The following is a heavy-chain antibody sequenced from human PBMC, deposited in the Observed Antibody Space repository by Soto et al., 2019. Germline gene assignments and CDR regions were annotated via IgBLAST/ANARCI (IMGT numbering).Heavy chain of an antibody. CDR1: GYTFTSYY. V-gene: IGHV1-46*03. J-gene: IGHJ5*02. Sequence: WASVKVSCKASGYTFTSYYIHWVRQALGQGLEWMGVINPSGGSTSYAQNFQGRVTMTRDTSTSTVYMELSSLRSEDTAVYYCVRESTPTRWFDPRGQGILVTVSS. D-gene: IGHD2-2*01. CDR3: VRESTPTRWFDP. CDR2: INPSGGST.